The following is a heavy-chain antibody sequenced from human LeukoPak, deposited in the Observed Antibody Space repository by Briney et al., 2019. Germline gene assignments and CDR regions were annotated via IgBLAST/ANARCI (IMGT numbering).Heavy chain of an antibody. CDR2: MNPNSGNT. CDR1: GYTFTSYD. Sequence: ASVKVSCKASGYTFTSYDINWVRQATGQGLEWMGWMNPNSGNTGYAQKFQGRVTITRNTSISTAYMELSSLRSEDTAVYYCARGHRVITMVRGVIMGYYYYMDVWGKGTTVTVSS. CDR3: ARGHRVITMVRGVIMGYYYYMDV. D-gene: IGHD3-10*01. V-gene: IGHV1-8*03. J-gene: IGHJ6*03.